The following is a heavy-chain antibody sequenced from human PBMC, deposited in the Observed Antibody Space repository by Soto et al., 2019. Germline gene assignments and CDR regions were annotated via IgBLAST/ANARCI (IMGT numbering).Heavy chain of an antibody. CDR2: IYYSGTS. Sequence: SETLSLTCTVSGGSISDDTYYWGWIRQPPGKGLEWIGSIYYSGTSSYNPSLKSRVTMSVDTSKKQLSLRLSSVTAADTAVYYCARAPRGNYGYPSYFDYWGQGTLVTVSS. V-gene: IGHV4-39*01. J-gene: IGHJ4*02. CDR3: ARAPRGNYGYPSYFDY. D-gene: IGHD3-10*01. CDR1: GGSISDDTYY.